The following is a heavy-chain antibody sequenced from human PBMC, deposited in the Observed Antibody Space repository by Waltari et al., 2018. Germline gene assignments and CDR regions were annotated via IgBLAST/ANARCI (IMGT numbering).Heavy chain of an antibody. V-gene: IGHV3-64*07. D-gene: IGHD2-15*01. Sequence: EVQLVESGGGLVQPGGSLRLSCAASGFTFSSYAMHWVRQAPGKGLEYVSAISSNGGSTYYADSVKGRFTISRDNSKNTLYLQMGSLRAEDMAVYYCARDGYCSGGSCYSSAFDIWGQGTMVTVSS. CDR1: GFTFSSYA. CDR3: ARDGYCSGGSCYSSAFDI. CDR2: ISSNGGST. J-gene: IGHJ3*02.